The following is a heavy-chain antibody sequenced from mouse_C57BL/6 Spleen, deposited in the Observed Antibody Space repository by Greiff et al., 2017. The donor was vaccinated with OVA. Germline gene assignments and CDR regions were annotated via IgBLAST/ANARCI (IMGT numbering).Heavy chain of an antibody. CDR3: ARSFPFDGYSHWYFDV. D-gene: IGHD2-3*01. V-gene: IGHV1-81*01. J-gene: IGHJ1*03. CDR1: GYTFTSYG. Sequence: VQLQQSGAELARPGASVKLSCKASGYTFTSYGISWVKQRTGQGLEWIGEIYPRSGNTYYNEKFKGKATLTADKSSSTAYMEIRSLTSEDAAVYFCARSFPFDGYSHWYFDVWGTGTTVTVSS. CDR2: IYPRSGNT.